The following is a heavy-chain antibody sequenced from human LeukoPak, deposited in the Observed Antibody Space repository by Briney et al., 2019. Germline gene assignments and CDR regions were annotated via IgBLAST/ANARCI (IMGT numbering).Heavy chain of an antibody. CDR3: AKDGGGGDAFDI. Sequence: PGGSLRLSCAASGFTFNNYGMHWVRQAPGKGLEWVAFIRYDGSNKYYADSVKGRFTISRDNSKNTLYLQMNSLRAEDTAVYYCAKDGGGGDAFDIWGQGTMVTVSS. CDR2: IRYDGSNK. J-gene: IGHJ3*02. V-gene: IGHV3-30*02. CDR1: GFTFNNYG. D-gene: IGHD3-16*01.